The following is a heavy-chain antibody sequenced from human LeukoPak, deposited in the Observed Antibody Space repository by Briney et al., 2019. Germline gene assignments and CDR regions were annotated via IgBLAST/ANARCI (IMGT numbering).Heavy chain of an antibody. CDR2: ISPRSDIK. CDR3: ARDHDWAFDY. J-gene: IGHJ4*02. D-gene: IGHD3-9*01. Sequence: PGGSLRLSCAASGFTFSSYSMNWVCQAPGKGLELVSHISPRSDIKSYADSVKGRFTISIDNAKISLFLQMNSLRDEDTAVYYCARDHDWAFDYWGQGALVTVSS. CDR1: GFTFSSYS. V-gene: IGHV3-48*02.